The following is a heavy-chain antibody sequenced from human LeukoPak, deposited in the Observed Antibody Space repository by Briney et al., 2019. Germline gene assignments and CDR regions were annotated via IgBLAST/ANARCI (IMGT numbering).Heavy chain of an antibody. CDR2: FDPEDSKT. J-gene: IGHJ4*02. CDR3: ATWGYSGSYLAFDY. V-gene: IGHV1-24*01. Sequence: ASVKVSCKVSGYSLTELSMHWVRQAPGKGLEWMGGFDPEDSKTLYAQKFQGRVTMTEDSPTNRAYLELSSLRSDDTAVYYCATWGYSGSYLAFDYWGQGTLVTVSS. D-gene: IGHD1-26*01. CDR1: GYSLTELS.